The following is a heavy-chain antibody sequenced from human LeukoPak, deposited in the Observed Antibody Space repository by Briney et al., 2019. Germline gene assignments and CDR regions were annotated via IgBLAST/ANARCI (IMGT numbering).Heavy chain of an antibody. J-gene: IGHJ5*02. V-gene: IGHV4-59*01. CDR2: IYYSGST. CDR1: GGSISSYY. Sequence: SETLSLTCNVSGGSISSYYWSWIRQPPGKGLEWIGYIYYSGSTNYNPSLKSRVTISVDTSKNQFSLKLSSVTAADTAVHYCARSGGGSSWSTWGQGTLVTVSS. D-gene: IGHD6-13*01. CDR3: ARSGGGSSWST.